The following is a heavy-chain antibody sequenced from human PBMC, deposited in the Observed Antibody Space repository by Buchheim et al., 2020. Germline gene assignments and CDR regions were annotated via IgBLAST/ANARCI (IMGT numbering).Heavy chain of an antibody. CDR3: AKDQDGDIRWFTPIGLGMDV. V-gene: IGHV3-7*01. Sequence: EVQLVESGGGLVQPGGSLRLSCEASRFSFSSYWMSWVRQAPGKGLEWVANINQDGSETNYVDSVKGRFTISRDNSKNTLYLQMNSLRAEDTAVYYCAKDQDGDIRWFTPIGLGMDVWGQGTT. CDR1: RFSFSSYW. CDR2: INQDGSET. J-gene: IGHJ6*02. D-gene: IGHD3/OR15-3a*01.